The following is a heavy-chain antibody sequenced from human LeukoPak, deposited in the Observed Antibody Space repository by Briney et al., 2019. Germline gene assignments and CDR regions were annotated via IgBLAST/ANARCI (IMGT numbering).Heavy chain of an antibody. Sequence: SETLSLTCAVSGGSISSSSYYWGWIRQPPGKGLEWIGSLIYSGSNNSNPSLKSRVTIPVATSKIHFSLKLTSVNVTDTAVYYCARPHGGHDLRAAFDIWGQGTMVTVSS. CDR3: ARPHGGHDLRAAFDI. CDR2: LIYSGSN. V-gene: IGHV4-39*07. D-gene: IGHD5-12*01. CDR1: GGSISSSSYY. J-gene: IGHJ3*02.